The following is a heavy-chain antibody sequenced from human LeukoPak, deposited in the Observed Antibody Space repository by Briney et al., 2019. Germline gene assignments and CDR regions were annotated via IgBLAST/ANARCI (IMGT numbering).Heavy chain of an antibody. CDR2: INQDGSEE. CDR1: GFSFSDYW. CDR3: ARDGSKSCSGGSCYLNWFDP. Sequence: GGSLRLSCGASGFSFSDYWMTWVRPAPGKGLEWVANINQDGSEEYYVASVKGRFTISRDNAKNSLYLQMTSLRAEDTAVYYCARDGSKSCSGGSCYLNWFDPWGQGTLVTVSS. V-gene: IGHV3-7*01. J-gene: IGHJ5*02. D-gene: IGHD2-15*01.